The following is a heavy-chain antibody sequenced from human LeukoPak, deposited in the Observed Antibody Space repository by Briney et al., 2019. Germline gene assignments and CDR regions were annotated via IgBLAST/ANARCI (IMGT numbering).Heavy chain of an antibody. J-gene: IGHJ3*02. V-gene: IGHV4-4*02. CDR3: ARDRPGLYASGSGTFDI. CDR1: GGSISTSHW. CDR2: IHHSGGT. Sequence: SETLSLTCALSGGSISTSHWWNWVRQPPGKRLEWIGEIHHSGGTNYNPSLKSRVAISVDKSKSQFSLNLTSVTAADTAVYYCARDRPGLYASGSGTFDIWGQGTMVTVSP. D-gene: IGHD3-10*01.